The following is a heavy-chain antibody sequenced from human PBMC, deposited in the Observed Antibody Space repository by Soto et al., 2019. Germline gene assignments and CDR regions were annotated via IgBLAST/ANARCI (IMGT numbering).Heavy chain of an antibody. V-gene: IGHV3-33*01. D-gene: IGHD6-13*01. CDR1: GFTFSSYG. Sequence: GGSLRLSCAASGFTFSSYGMHWVRQAPGKGLEWVAVIWYNGSNKYYADSVKGRFTISRDNSKSTLYLQMNSLRAEDTAVYYCARDLSRGGYSSSWYSQDYWGQGTLVTVSS. CDR2: IWYNGSNK. CDR3: ARDLSRGGYSSSWYSQDY. J-gene: IGHJ4*02.